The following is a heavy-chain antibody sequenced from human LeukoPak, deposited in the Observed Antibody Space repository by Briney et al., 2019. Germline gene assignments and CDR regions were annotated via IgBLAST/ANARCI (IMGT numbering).Heavy chain of an antibody. V-gene: IGHV4-38-2*01. CDR2: ISHSGST. J-gene: IGHJ4*02. CDR1: GYSISTGYN. CDR3: ARGYYGSGSYYKGNYFDY. Sequence: PSETLSLTCAVSGYSISTGYNWGWIRQSPGKGLEWIGSISHSGSTYYNPSLKSRVTISLDTSNNEFSLSLSSVTAADTALYFCARGYYGSGSYYKGNYFDYWGQGTLVTVSP. D-gene: IGHD3-10*01.